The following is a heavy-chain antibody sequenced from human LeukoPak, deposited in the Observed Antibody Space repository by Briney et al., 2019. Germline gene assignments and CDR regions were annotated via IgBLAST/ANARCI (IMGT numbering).Heavy chain of an antibody. CDR3: ARDSSGYYGFFDY. D-gene: IGHD3-22*01. Sequence: SETLSLTCTVSGGSISSYYWSWLRQPPGKGLEWIGNIYDSGNTKYNPSLKSRVTISVDTSKNQFSLKLTSVTAADTAVYYCARDSSGYYGFFDYWGQGTLVTVSS. J-gene: IGHJ4*02. CDR2: IYDSGNT. CDR1: GGSISSYY. V-gene: IGHV4-59*01.